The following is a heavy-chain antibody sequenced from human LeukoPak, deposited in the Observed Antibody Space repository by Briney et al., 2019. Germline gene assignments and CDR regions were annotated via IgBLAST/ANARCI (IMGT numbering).Heavy chain of an antibody. V-gene: IGHV3-30-3*01. CDR2: ISYDGSNK. CDR1: GFTFSSYA. CDR3: ARAAPGIVFLLDYFDY. Sequence: GGSLRLSCAASGFTFSSYAMHWVRQAPGKVLEWVAVISYDGSNKYYADSVKGRFTISRDNSKNTLYLQMNSLRAEDTAVYYCARAAPGIVFLLDYFDYWGQGTLVTVSS. D-gene: IGHD1-26*01. J-gene: IGHJ4*02.